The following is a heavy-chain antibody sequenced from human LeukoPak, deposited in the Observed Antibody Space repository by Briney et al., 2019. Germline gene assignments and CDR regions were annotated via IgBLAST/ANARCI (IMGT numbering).Heavy chain of an antibody. J-gene: IGHJ4*02. CDR3: EATVTTAFDY. D-gene: IGHD4-17*01. CDR2: ISYDGSNK. V-gene: IGHV3-30-3*01. Sequence: GGSLSLSCAASGFTFRSYAMHWVRQAPGKGLEWGAVISYDGSNKYYADSVKDRFTIPRDNSKNTLHLQMTSLSAGDTAVSYCEATVTTAFDYWGQGTLVTVSS. CDR1: GFTFRSYA.